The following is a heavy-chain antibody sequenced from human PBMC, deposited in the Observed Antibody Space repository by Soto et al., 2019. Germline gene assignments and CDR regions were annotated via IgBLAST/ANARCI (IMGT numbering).Heavy chain of an antibody. CDR3: ARDSRGYCSSTSCFNWFDP. CDR2: ISAYNGNT. Sequence: QVQLVQSGAEVTKPGASVKVSCKASGYTFTSYGISWVRQAPGQGLEWMGWISAYNGNTNYAQKLQGRVTMTADTSTSTAYMELRSLGSDDTAVYYCARDSRGYCSSTSCFNWFDPWGQGTLVTGSS. V-gene: IGHV1-18*01. CDR1: GYTFTSYG. D-gene: IGHD2-2*01. J-gene: IGHJ5*02.